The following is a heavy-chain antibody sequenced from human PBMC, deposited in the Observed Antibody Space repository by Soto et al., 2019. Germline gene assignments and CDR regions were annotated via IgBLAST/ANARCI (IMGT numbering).Heavy chain of an antibody. CDR1: GFTFSSYS. CDR3: ARLGGYCSGGSCPYGMDV. D-gene: IGHD2-15*01. V-gene: IGHV3-21*01. Sequence: GSLRLSCAASGFTFSSYSMNWVRQAPGKGLEWVSSISSSSSYIYYADSVKGRFTISRDNAKNSLYLQMNSLRAEDTAVYYCARLGGYCSGGSCPYGMDVWGQGTTVTVSS. CDR2: ISSSSSYI. J-gene: IGHJ6*02.